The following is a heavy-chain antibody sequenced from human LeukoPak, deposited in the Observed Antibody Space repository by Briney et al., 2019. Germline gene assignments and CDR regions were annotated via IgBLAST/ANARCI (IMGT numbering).Heavy chain of an antibody. CDR2: IIPIFGTA. J-gene: IGHJ4*02. D-gene: IGHD3-22*01. CDR1: GGTFSSYA. V-gene: IGHV1-69*05. CDR3: AREFSRRTYYYDSSGYLGY. Sequence: SVKVSCKASGGTFSSYAISWVRQAPGQGLECMGRIIPIFGTANYAQNFQGRVTTTTDESTSTAYMELSSLRSEDTAVYYCAREFSRRTYYYDSSGYLGYWGQGTLVTVSS.